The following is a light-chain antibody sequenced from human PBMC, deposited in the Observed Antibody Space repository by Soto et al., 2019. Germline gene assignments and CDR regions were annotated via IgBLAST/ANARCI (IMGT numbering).Light chain of an antibody. CDR2: KVS. Sequence: EVVMTQSPLSLPVTLGQPASISCRSSQSLVYSDGNTYLNWFQQRPGQSPRRLIYKVSNRDSGVPDRFSGSGSGTDFTLKISRVEAEDVGLYYCMQGTHWPRTFGQGTKLEIK. CDR3: MQGTHWPRT. V-gene: IGKV2-30*01. J-gene: IGKJ2*01. CDR1: QSLVYSDGNTY.